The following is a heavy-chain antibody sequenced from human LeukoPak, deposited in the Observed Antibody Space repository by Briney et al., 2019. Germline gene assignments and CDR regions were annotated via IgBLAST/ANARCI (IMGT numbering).Heavy chain of an antibody. CDR1: GFAFTSYG. CDR3: ARDQETFSWGYNWFGP. Sequence: PGGSLRLSCAASGFAFTSYGMHWVRQAPGKGLEWVAFIRYDGGNKYYADSVKGRFTISREYSKDTLYLEMSSLRSEDTAVYYCARDQETFSWGYNWFGPWGQGTLVTVSS. CDR2: IRYDGGNK. V-gene: IGHV3-30*02. J-gene: IGHJ5*02. D-gene: IGHD7-27*01.